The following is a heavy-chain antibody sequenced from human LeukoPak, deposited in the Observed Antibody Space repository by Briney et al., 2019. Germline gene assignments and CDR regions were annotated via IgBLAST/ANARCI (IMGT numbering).Heavy chain of an antibody. V-gene: IGHV1-69*13. D-gene: IGHD3/OR15-3a*01. J-gene: IGHJ6*03. CDR2: IVPIFGTA. CDR3: ARGRYGLGQYYYYYMDV. Sequence: ASVRVSCKASGYTFNSYGISWVRQAPGQGLEWMGGIVPIFGTANYAQKFQGRVTITADESTSTAYMELSSLRSEDTAVYYCARGRYGLGQYYYYYMDVWGKGTTVTVSS. CDR1: GYTFNSYG.